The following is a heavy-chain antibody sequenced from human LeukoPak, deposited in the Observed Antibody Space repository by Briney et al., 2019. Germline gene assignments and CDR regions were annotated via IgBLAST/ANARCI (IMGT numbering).Heavy chain of an antibody. Sequence: PEASVKVSCKASGGIFNSFAISWVRQAPGQGLEWMGGIIPVFGSANYAQVAQGRLTITADESAGTVYMELRSLRSDDTAVYYCARGIAVAALDYWGQGTLVTVSS. CDR2: IIPVFGSA. CDR1: GGIFNSFA. D-gene: IGHD6-19*01. J-gene: IGHJ4*02. V-gene: IGHV1-69*13. CDR3: ARGIAVAALDY.